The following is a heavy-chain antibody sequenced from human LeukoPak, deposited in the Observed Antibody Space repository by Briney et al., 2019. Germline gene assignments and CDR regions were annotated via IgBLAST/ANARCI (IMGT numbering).Heavy chain of an antibody. CDR1: GDSVSSNSTA. D-gene: IGHD5-24*01. CDR2: TYYRSKWYS. J-gene: IGHJ3*02. CDR3: ARGGQGDGYSADEAFDT. Sequence: SQTLSLTCAISGDSVSSNSTACNWIRQSPSRGLEWLGRTYYRSKWYSDYAVSVESRITINPDTSKNQFSLQLNSVTPEDTAVYYCARGGQGDGYSADEAFDTWGQGTMVTVSS. V-gene: IGHV6-1*01.